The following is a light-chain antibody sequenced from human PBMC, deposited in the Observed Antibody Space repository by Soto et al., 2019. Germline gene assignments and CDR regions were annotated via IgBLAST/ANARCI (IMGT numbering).Light chain of an antibody. CDR2: EVT. Sequence: QSVLTQPASVSGSPGQSITISCTGTNSDLGTYNLVSWYQQHPGKAPKTIIYEVTKRPSGVSKRFSGSKSGNTASLTISGLQAEDEADYYCCSYVGSNIFYVFGTGTRSPS. CDR1: NSDLGTYNL. V-gene: IGLV2-23*02. J-gene: IGLJ1*01. CDR3: CSYVGSNIFYV.